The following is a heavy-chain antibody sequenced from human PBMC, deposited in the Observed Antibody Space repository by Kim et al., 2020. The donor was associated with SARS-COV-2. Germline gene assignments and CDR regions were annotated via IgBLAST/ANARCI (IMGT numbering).Heavy chain of an antibody. V-gene: IGHV1-58*01. Sequence: SVKVSCKASGFTFTSSAVQWVRQARGQRLEWLGWIVVGSGNTNYAQKFQERVTITRDMSTSTAYMELSSLRSEDTAVYYCAADPLHSGYVPYYYGMDVWGQGTTVTVSS. CDR3: AADPLHSGYVPYYYGMDV. CDR2: IVVGSGNT. D-gene: IGHD5-12*01. CDR1: GFTFTSSA. J-gene: IGHJ6*02.